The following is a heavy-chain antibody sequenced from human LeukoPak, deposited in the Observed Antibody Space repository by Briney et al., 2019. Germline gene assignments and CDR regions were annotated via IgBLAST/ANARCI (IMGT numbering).Heavy chain of an antibody. D-gene: IGHD2/OR15-2a*01. J-gene: IGHJ4*02. V-gene: IGHV1-46*01. CDR2: IKPSGGST. CDR1: GYTFTSYY. CDR3: AREVPENFNFDY. Sequence: ASVKVSCKASGYTFTSYYTHWVRQAPGQGLEWMGIIKPSGGSTLYAQKFQGRVTVTSDMSTSTVYVELSNLRSEDTAVYYCAREVPENFNFDYWGQGTLVTVSS.